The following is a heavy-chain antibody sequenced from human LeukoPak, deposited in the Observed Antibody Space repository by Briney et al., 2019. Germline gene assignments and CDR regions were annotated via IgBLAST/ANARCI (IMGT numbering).Heavy chain of an antibody. V-gene: IGHV3-23*01. CDR3: AKRGAANAFDI. J-gene: IGHJ3*02. CDR2: ILGSGGIT. Sequence: PGGSLRLSCAASGFTFSNFWMSWVRQAPGKGLEFVSSILGSGGITYYADSVKGRFTISRDNSKSTLSLQMNSLRAEDTAIYYCAKRGAANAFDIWGQGTMITV. CDR1: GFTFSNFW. D-gene: IGHD4/OR15-4a*01.